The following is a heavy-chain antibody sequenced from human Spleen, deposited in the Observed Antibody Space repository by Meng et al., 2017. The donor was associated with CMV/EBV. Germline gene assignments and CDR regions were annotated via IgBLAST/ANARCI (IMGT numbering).Heavy chain of an antibody. V-gene: IGHV4-30-4*08. CDR3: ARAPTVTDGMDV. CDR2: IHYSGST. Sequence: SETLSLTCTVSGGSMTTGNYCWSWIRQPPGKGLEWIGYIHYSGSTYYNPSLKSRVTISVDTSKNQFSLKLSSVTAADTAVYYCARAPTVTDGMDVWGQGTTVTVSS. D-gene: IGHD4-11*01. J-gene: IGHJ6*02. CDR1: GGSMTTGNYC.